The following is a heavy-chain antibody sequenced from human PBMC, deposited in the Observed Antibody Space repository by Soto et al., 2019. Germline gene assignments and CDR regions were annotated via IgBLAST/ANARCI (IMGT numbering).Heavy chain of an antibody. Sequence: PGGSLRLSCAASGFTFSDHYMDWVRQAPGKGLEWVGRTRNKANSYTTEYAASVKGRFTISRDDSKNSLYLQMNSLKTEDTAVYYCASVSSDYEPPSTYWGQGTLVTVSS. CDR2: TRNKANSYTT. CDR3: ASVSSDYEPPSTY. D-gene: IGHD3-22*01. J-gene: IGHJ4*02. V-gene: IGHV3-72*01. CDR1: GFTFSDHY.